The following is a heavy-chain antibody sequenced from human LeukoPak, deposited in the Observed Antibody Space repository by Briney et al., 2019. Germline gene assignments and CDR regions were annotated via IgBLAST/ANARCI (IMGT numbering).Heavy chain of an antibody. V-gene: IGHV4-59*08. Sequence: SETLSLTCTVSGGSISSYYWSWIRQPPGKGLEWIGYIYYSGSTNYSPSLKSRVTISVDTSKNQFSLKLSSVTAADTAVYYCARLAIRPYNWFDPWGQGTLVTVSS. CDR2: IYYSGST. CDR1: GGSISSYY. J-gene: IGHJ5*02. D-gene: IGHD2-2*02. CDR3: ARLAIRPYNWFDP.